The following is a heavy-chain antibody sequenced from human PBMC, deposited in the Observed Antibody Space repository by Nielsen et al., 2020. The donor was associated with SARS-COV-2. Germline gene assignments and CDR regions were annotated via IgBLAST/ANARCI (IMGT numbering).Heavy chain of an antibody. CDR2: ISGSGGST. CDR3: AKGEVQWLPEYFQH. D-gene: IGHD6-19*01. J-gene: IGHJ1*01. V-gene: IGHV3-23*01. CDR1: GFSFSSYG. Sequence: GESLKISCVASGFSFSSYGMSWVRQAPGKGLEWVSAISGSGGSTYYADPVKGRFTISRDNSKNTLYLQMNSLRAEDTAVYYCAKGEVQWLPEYFQHWGQGTLVTVSS.